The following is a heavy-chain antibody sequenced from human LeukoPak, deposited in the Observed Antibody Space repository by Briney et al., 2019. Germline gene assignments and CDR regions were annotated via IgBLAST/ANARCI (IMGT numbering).Heavy chain of an antibody. D-gene: IGHD4-17*01. CDR1: VGSISSYY. J-gene: IGHJ5*02. CDR3: AGIDYGVKGWFDT. CDR2: IYYSGST. V-gene: IGHV4-59*01. Sequence: SETLSLTCTVPVGSISSYYWSWIRQPPGKGLERIGYIYYSGSTNYNRSLKSRVTISVDTSKNQFSLKLSPMTAADTAVYYCAGIDYGVKGWFDTWGQGALVAVSS.